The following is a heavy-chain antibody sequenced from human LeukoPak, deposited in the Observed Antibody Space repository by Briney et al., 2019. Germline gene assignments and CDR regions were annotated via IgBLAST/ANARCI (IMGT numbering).Heavy chain of an antibody. V-gene: IGHV1-24*01. J-gene: IGHJ4*02. Sequence: ASVKVSCKVSGYTLTELSMHWVRQAPGKGLEWMGGFDPEDGETIYAQKFQGRVTMTEDTSTDTAYMELSSLRSEDTAVYYCATSRPTYYYDSCGSPALDYWGQGTLVTVSS. CDR3: ATSRPTYYYDSCGSPALDY. CDR1: GYTLTELS. D-gene: IGHD3-22*01. CDR2: FDPEDGET.